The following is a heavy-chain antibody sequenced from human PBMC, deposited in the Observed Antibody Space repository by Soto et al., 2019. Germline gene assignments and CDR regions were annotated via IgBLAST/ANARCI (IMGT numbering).Heavy chain of an antibody. CDR2: IYYSGST. D-gene: IGHD1-26*01. J-gene: IGHJ5*02. V-gene: IGHV4-39*01. CDR1: GGSITSSSYY. Sequence: QLHLRESGPGLVKPSETLSLTCTVSGGSITSSSYYWGWIRQPPGKGLEWIGSIYYSGSTYYNPSLKSRVTISIDTSKNQFSLKLSSVTAADTAVYYCATQEVGGSYVYTFDPWGQGTVVTVSS. CDR3: ATQEVGGSYVYTFDP.